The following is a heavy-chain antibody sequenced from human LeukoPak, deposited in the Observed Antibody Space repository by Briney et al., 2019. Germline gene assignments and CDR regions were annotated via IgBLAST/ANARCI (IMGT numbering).Heavy chain of an antibody. V-gene: IGHV4-59*01. CDR2: IYYSGST. J-gene: IGHJ4*02. Sequence: PSETLSLTCTVSGGSISSYYWSWIRQPPGKGLEWIGYIYYSGSTDYNPSLKSRVTISVDTSKNQFSLKLSSVTAADTAVYYCARGKQWLLDYWGQGTLVTVSS. D-gene: IGHD6-19*01. CDR1: GGSISSYY. CDR3: ARGKQWLLDY.